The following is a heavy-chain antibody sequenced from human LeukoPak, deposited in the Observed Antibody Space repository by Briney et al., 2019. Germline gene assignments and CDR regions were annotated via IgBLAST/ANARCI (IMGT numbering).Heavy chain of an antibody. J-gene: IGHJ5*02. Sequence: GGSLRLSCAASGFTFSSYGMHWVRQAPGKGLEWVAFIGYDGSNKYYADSVKGRFTVSRDKSKNTLYLQMNSLRTEDTAVYYCAKGLYYKDRSGYPAWGQGTLVTISS. CDR1: GFTFSSYG. D-gene: IGHD3-22*01. V-gene: IGHV3-30*02. CDR2: IGYDGSNK. CDR3: AKGLYYKDRSGYPA.